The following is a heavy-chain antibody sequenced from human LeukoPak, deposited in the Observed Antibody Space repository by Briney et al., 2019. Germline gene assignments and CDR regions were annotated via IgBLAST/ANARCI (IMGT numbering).Heavy chain of an antibody. CDR1: GGSILTTNW. Sequence: PSGTLSLTCAVSGGSILTTNWWSWVRQPPGKGLEWIGEVHLSGTSNYNPSLKSRVSMSIDKPKNQLSLKLTSVTAADTAVYYCAREGGFYRPLDYSGQGTLVTVSS. V-gene: IGHV4-4*02. CDR2: VHLSGTS. J-gene: IGHJ4*02. CDR3: AREGGFYRPLDY. D-gene: IGHD6-25*01.